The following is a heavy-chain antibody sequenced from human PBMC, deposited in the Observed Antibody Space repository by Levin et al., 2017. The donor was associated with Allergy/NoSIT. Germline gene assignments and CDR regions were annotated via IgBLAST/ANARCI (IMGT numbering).Heavy chain of an antibody. CDR1: GGSVSSSNSY. J-gene: IGHJ3*02. D-gene: IGHD2-21*01. CDR2: VYYSGNT. Sequence: GSLRLSCAVSGGSVSSSNSYWSWIRQPPGKGLEWIGYVYYSGNTNYNPSVKGRVTISLDTSKNQFSLKLTSVTAADTAVYYCARERMWSTFDIWGQGTMVTVSS. CDR3: ARERMWSTFDI. V-gene: IGHV4-61*01.